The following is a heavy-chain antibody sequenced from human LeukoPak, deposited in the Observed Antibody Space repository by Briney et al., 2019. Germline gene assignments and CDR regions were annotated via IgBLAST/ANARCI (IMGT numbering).Heavy chain of an antibody. CDR1: GGSISSSSYY. Sequence: LSLTCTVSGGSISSSSYYWGWIRQPPGKGLEWVSYISSSGSTIYYADSVKGRFTISRDNAKNSLYLQMNSLRAEDMALYYCAKVFVASSGWYGEPTPLDYWGQGTLVTVSS. J-gene: IGHJ4*02. V-gene: IGHV3-11*01. D-gene: IGHD6-19*01. CDR2: ISSSGSTI. CDR3: AKVFVASSGWYGEPTPLDY.